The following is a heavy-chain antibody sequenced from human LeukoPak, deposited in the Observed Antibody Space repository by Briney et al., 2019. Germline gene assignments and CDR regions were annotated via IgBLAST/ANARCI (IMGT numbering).Heavy chain of an antibody. CDR2: ISPSGGST. D-gene: IGHD4-17*01. J-gene: IGHJ5*02. V-gene: IGHV1-46*01. CDR3: ARNYGDHPWFDP. Sequence: ASVKVSCKASGYTFTSYYMHWVRQAPGQGLEWMGIISPSGGSTSYAQKFQGRVTMTRDTSTSTVYMELSSLRSEDTAVYYCARNYGDHPWFDPWGQGTLVTVSS. CDR1: GYTFTSYY.